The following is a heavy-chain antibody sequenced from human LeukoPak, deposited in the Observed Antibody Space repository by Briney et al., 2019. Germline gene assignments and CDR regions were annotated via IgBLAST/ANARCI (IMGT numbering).Heavy chain of an antibody. Sequence: PGGSLRLSCAASGFTFSSYAMSWVRQAPGKGLEWVSAISGRGGSTYYADSVKGRFTISRDNSKNTLYLQMNSLRAEDTAVYYCAKDQSKVRSPGKNWFDPWGQGTLVTVSS. CDR3: AKDQSKVRSPGKNWFDP. D-gene: IGHD3-10*01. V-gene: IGHV3-23*01. CDR2: ISGRGGST. J-gene: IGHJ5*02. CDR1: GFTFSSYA.